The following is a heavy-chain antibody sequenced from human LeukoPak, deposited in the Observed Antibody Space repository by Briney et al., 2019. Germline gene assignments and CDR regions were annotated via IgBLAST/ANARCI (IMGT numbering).Heavy chain of an antibody. D-gene: IGHD2-15*01. CDR2: IKGDGSYI. V-gene: IGHV3-74*01. J-gene: IGHJ4*02. Sequence: GGSLSLSCAASGFSFSSYWMHWVRQAPGKGLVWVSRIKGDGSYITYADSAKGRFTISRDNARNTLYLQMNSLRADDTAVYYLTRSLDYWGQGTLVTVSS. CDR3: TRSLDY. CDR1: GFSFSSYW.